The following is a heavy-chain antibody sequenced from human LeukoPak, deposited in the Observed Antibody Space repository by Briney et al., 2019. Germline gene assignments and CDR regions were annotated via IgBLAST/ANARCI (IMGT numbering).Heavy chain of an antibody. CDR2: INPNTGDT. J-gene: IGHJ3*02. Sequence: ASVKVSCKASGYTFTTYYIHWVRQAPGQGLEWMGWINPNTGDTNYAQKFQGRVTMTRDTSISTAYMELSRLRSDDTAVYYCARVHQEYSSSSGAFDIWGQGTMVTVSS. V-gene: IGHV1-2*02. CDR3: ARVHQEYSSSSGAFDI. CDR1: GYTFTTYY. D-gene: IGHD6-6*01.